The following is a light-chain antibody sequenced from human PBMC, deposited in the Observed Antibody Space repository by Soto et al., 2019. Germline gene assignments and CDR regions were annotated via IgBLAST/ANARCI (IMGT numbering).Light chain of an antibody. J-gene: IGKJ1*01. CDR1: QGISTY. V-gene: IGKV1-39*01. CDR2: AAS. Sequence: DIPMTQSPSSLSASVGDRVTITCRASQGISTYLNWYQQKPGKAPKVLIYAASSLQSGVPSRFSGSGSETDFTLTISSLQPEDFATYSCQQSNSITWTFGQWTKVEIK. CDR3: QQSNSITWT.